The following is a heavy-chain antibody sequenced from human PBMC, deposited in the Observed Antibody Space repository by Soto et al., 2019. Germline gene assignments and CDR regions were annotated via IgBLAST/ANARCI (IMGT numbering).Heavy chain of an antibody. Sequence: SVKVSCKASGGTFSSYTISWVRQAPGQGLEWMGRIIPILGIANYAQKFQGRVTITADKSTSTAYMELSSLRSEDTAVYYCASIGHDYGDYDFDYWGQGNLVTVS. CDR2: IIPILGIA. CDR1: GGTFSSYT. V-gene: IGHV1-69*02. J-gene: IGHJ4*02. D-gene: IGHD4-17*01. CDR3: ASIGHDYGDYDFDY.